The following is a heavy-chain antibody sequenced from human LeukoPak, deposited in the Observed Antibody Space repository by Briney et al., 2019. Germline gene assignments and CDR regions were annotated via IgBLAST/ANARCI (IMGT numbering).Heavy chain of an antibody. J-gene: IGHJ4*02. Sequence: GASVKVSCKTSGYPFSDYYIHWIRQASGQGLESMGWINPKNGDTKYAQRSQGRLTITMDTSIDTVYMELRSLRYDDTAVYYCARLSAFWGQGTLVTVSS. CDR2: INPKNGDT. V-gene: IGHV1-2*02. CDR1: GYPFSDYY. CDR3: ARLSAF.